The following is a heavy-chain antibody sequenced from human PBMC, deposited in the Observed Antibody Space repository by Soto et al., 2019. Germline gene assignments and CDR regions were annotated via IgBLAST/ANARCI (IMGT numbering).Heavy chain of an antibody. D-gene: IGHD2-15*01. Sequence: QVQLVQSGAEVKKPGSSVKVSCKASGGTFSSYAISWVRQAPGQGLEWMGGIIPIFGTANYAQKFQGRVTITADESTSTAYRELSSLRSEDTAVYYCARDPPFERSGGGWRSLWGQGTLVTVSS. J-gene: IGHJ4*02. CDR2: IIPIFGTA. CDR1: GGTFSSYA. V-gene: IGHV1-69*12. CDR3: ARDPPFERSGGGWRSL.